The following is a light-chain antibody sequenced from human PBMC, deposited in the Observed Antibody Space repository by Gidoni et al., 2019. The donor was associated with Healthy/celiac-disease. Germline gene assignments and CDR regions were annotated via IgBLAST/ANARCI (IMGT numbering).Light chain of an antibody. J-gene: IGKJ2*01. CDR1: QSVSSY. CDR2: DAS. V-gene: IGKV3-11*01. Sequence: EIVLTQSPATLSVSPGERATLSCRASQSVSSYLAWYQQKPGQAPRLLIYDASNRATGIPARFSGSGSGTDFTLTISSLEPEEFAVYYCQQRSNWPRTFGQGTKLEIK. CDR3: QQRSNWPRT.